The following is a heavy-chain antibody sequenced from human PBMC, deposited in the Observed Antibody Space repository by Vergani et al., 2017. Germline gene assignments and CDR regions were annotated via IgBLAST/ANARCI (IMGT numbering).Heavy chain of an antibody. D-gene: IGHD6-19*01. J-gene: IGHJ6*02. CDR3: ARGGIAVAGIDFYYGLDV. Sequence: QVQLQESGPGLVKPSETLSLTCTVSGGSIYSYYWNWIRQPPAKGLEWVGYIYYNGSTKHNPSLKSRVTMSVDTSKNQFSLKLSYVTAADTAVYYCARGGIAVAGIDFYYGLDVWGQGTTVTVSS. CDR2: IYYNGST. CDR1: GGSIYSYY. V-gene: IGHV4-59*01.